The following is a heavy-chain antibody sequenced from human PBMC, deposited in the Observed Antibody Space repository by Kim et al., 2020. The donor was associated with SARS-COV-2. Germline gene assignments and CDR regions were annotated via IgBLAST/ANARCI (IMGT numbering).Heavy chain of an antibody. V-gene: IGHV1-69*04. CDR1: GGSFTSHS. D-gene: IGHD2-15*01. CDR2: VNPIVDIA. Sequence: SVKVSCKASGGSFTSHSISWVRQAPGQGLEWMGRVNPIVDIANYARTFQGRVTISADKSTSTAYMELSSLTYEDTAMYYCARDRRINYYYYDMDVWGHGTMVTVSS. CDR3: ARDRRINYYYYDMDV. J-gene: IGHJ6*02.